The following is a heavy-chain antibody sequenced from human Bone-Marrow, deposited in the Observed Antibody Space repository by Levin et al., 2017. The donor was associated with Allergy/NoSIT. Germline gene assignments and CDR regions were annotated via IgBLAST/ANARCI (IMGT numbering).Heavy chain of an antibody. CDR1: GFTFSNYG. D-gene: IGHD2-21*01. CDR2: IWYDASNK. CDR3: ARDQHSWYFDL. J-gene: IGHJ2*01. V-gene: IGHV3-33*01. Sequence: PGGSLRLSFAASGFTFSNYGMHWVRQAPGKGLEWVAVIWYDASNKYYADSVKGRFTISRDNSKNTLYLQMNSLRAEDTAVYYCARDQHSWYFDLRGRGTLVTVSS.